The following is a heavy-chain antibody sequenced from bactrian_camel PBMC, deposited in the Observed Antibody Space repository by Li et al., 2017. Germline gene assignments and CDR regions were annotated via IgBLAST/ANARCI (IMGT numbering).Heavy chain of an antibody. V-gene: IGHV3-2*01. CDR1: GFTFSSYY. CDR2: LYTGDGSST. Sequence: QVQLVESGGDLVQPGASLRLSCVASGFTFSSYYKSWVRQAPGKGLEWVGSLYTGDGSSTYVTDSVKDRFTISRDNAKNALYLQMNNLTPEDTAIYYCAAEHETIVVVTTYFSWGQGTQVTVS. CDR3: AAEHETIVVVTTYFS. D-gene: IGHD2*01. J-gene: IGHJ4*01.